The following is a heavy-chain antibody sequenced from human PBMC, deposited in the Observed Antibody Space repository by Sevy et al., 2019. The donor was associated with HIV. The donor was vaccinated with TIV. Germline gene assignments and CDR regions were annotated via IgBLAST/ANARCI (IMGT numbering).Heavy chain of an antibody. V-gene: IGHV4-39*02. CDR2: VYYLGNT. D-gene: IGHD2-8*01. Sequence: SETLSLTCTVSGGSLFATSYHWGWVRQPPGKGLEWIGRVYYLGNTKYNPTLESRVTISVDTSNSQFSLRLTSVTAADTAIYYCAREWALNTNPNSIDHWGRGTLVTASS. CDR1: GGSLFATSYH. J-gene: IGHJ4*02. CDR3: AREWALNTNPNSIDH.